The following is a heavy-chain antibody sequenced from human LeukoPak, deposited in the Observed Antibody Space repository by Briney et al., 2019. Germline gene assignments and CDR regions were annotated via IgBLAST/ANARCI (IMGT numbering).Heavy chain of an antibody. V-gene: IGHV3-33*06. Sequence: PGGSLRLSCAASGFAFNTYAMHWVRQAPGKGLEWVTLIWHDGSHKFYIDSVRGRFTISRDNSKNTVYLQMNSLRAEDTAVYYCAKDMDIVVVAWFDPWGQGTLVTVSS. CDR3: AKDMDIVVVAWFDP. CDR2: IWHDGSHK. CDR1: GFAFNTYA. J-gene: IGHJ5*02. D-gene: IGHD2-15*01.